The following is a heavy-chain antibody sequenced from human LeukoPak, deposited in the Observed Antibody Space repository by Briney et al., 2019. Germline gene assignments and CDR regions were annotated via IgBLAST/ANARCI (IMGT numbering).Heavy chain of an antibody. CDR2: INSDGSST. CDR1: GFTFSSYW. J-gene: IGHJ4*02. V-gene: IGHV3-74*01. D-gene: IGHD3-16*01. Sequence: GGSLRLSCAASGFTFSSYWMHWVRQAPGKGLVWVSRINSDGSSTSYADSVKGRFTISRDNAKNTLYLQMNSLRAEDTAVYYCARGGPYDYVWGRVDYWGQGTLVTASS. CDR3: ARGGPYDYVWGRVDY.